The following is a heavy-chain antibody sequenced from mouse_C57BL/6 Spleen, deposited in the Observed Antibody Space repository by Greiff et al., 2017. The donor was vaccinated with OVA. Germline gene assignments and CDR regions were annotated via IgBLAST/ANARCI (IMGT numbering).Heavy chain of an antibody. CDR3: TILDGSSYVLAY. Sequence: VQLQQSGAELVRPGASVTLSCKASGYTFTDYEMHWVKQTPVHGLEWIGAIDPETGGTAYNQKFKGKAILTADKSSSTAYMELRSLTSEDSAVYYCTILDGSSYVLAYWGQGTLVTVSA. D-gene: IGHD1-1*01. CDR1: GYTFTDYE. J-gene: IGHJ3*01. CDR2: IDPETGGT. V-gene: IGHV1-15*01.